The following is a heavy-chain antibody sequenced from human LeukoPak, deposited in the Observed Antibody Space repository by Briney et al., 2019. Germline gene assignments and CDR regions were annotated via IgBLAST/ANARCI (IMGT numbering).Heavy chain of an antibody. CDR3: AKDGISGWYGNHFDF. CDR1: GFTFSSYA. CDR2: IRGSGDST. D-gene: IGHD6-19*01. Sequence: GGSLRLSCAASGFTFSSYAINWVRQAPGKGLEWVSSIRGSGDSTYYADSVKGRFIISRDNSKNTLYLQISSLRVEDTAIYYCAKDGISGWYGNHFDFWGQGTLVTGSS. V-gene: IGHV3-23*01. J-gene: IGHJ4*02.